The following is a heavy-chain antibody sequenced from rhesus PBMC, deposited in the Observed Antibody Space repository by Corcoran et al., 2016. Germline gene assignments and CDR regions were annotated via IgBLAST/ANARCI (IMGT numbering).Heavy chain of an antibody. CDR2: VDPVYGEI. J-gene: IGHJ1*01. V-gene: IGHV1-156*01. CDR3: ASSQRLGGGYFEF. Sequence: EVQLVQSGAEVKKPGASVKVSCKVSGYTFTELSMHRVRQAPGKGLEGMGGVDPVYGEIIHAEKFQGRVTMTEDTSTDTAYMELSSLRSEDTAVYYCASSQRLGGGYFEFWGQGALVTVSS. CDR1: GYTFTELS. D-gene: IGHD6-31*01.